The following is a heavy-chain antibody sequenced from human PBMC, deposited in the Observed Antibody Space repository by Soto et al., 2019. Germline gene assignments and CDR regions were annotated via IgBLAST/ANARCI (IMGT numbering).Heavy chain of an antibody. CDR3: AAPRPGDGYNLGYYYYYGMDV. Sequence: SVKVSCKASGFTFTSSAVQWVRQARGQRLEWIGWIVVGSGNTNYAQKFQERVTITRDMSTSTAYMELSSLRSEDTAVYYCAAPRPGDGYNLGYYYYYGMDVWSQGTTVTVSS. J-gene: IGHJ6*02. D-gene: IGHD5-12*01. CDR1: GFTFTSSA. V-gene: IGHV1-58*01. CDR2: IVVGSGNT.